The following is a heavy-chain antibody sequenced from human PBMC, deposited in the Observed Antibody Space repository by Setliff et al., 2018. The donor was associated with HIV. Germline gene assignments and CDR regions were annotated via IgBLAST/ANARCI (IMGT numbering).Heavy chain of an antibody. D-gene: IGHD3-10*01. V-gene: IGHV1-69*13. Sequence: VKVSCKSSGGTFSRYTISWVRQAPGQGLEWKGGIIPIFGTTNYAQKFRGRVTITADESTSIVYMELNSLRPEDTAVYYCAKIYDSGSDHYYNMDVWGKGTTVTVSS. CDR2: IIPIFGTT. J-gene: IGHJ6*03. CDR1: GGTFSRYT. CDR3: AKIYDSGSDHYYNMDV.